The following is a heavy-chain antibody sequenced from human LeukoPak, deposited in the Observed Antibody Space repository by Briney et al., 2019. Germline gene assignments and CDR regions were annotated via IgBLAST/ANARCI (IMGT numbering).Heavy chain of an antibody. CDR1: KFSFSSYW. J-gene: IGHJ3*01. D-gene: IGHD2-15*01. CDR3: AREVGSPAVRSAFDL. CDR2: INSDGSRT. Sequence: SGGSLRLSCAASKFSFSSYWMHWVRQAPGKGLVWVSRINSDGSRTNYADSVKGRFTISRDNAKNSLFLQLNSLRAEDTAVYYCAREVGSPAVRSAFDLWGRGTVVTVSS. V-gene: IGHV3-74*01.